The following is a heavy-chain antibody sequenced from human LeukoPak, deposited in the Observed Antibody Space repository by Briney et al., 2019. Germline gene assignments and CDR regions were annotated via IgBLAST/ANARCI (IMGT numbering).Heavy chain of an antibody. J-gene: IGHJ5*02. Sequence: ASVKVSCKASGYTFTGYYMRWVRQAPGQGLEWMGWINPNSGGTNYAKKFQGRVTMTRDTSISTAYMKLSRLRSDDTAVYYCARELVAAAYWFDPWGQGTLVTVSS. CDR1: GYTFTGYY. CDR3: ARELVAAAYWFDP. V-gene: IGHV1-2*02. CDR2: INPNSGGT. D-gene: IGHD6-13*01.